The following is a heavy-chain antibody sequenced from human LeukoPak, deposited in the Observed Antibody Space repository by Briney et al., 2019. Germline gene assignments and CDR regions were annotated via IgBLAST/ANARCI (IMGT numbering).Heavy chain of an antibody. CDR1: GASISDSNYY. Sequence: SETLSLTCTVSGASISDSNYYWVWVRQPPGKGLEWIGIIYYSGTTYYNPSLKSRVTISIGPSKKESSLKVTSVTAADTAVFYCVRPALRVAAVWGQGTLVTVSS. V-gene: IGHV4-39*01. CDR2: IYYSGTT. J-gene: IGHJ4*02. CDR3: VRPALRVAAV. D-gene: IGHD2-15*01.